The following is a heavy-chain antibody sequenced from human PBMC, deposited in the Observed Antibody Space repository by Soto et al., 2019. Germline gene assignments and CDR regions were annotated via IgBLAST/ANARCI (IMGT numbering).Heavy chain of an antibody. CDR3: ARGPGYSYGYSVYYYYYGMDV. CDR1: GGSFSGIY. CDR2: INHSGST. V-gene: IGHV4-34*01. Sequence: SETLSLTCVVYGGSFSGIYWSWIRQPPGKGLEWIGEINHSGSTNYSPSLESRVTISLDTSNNQFSLKLSSVTAADTAVYYCARGPGYSYGYSVYYYYYGMDVWGQGTTVTVSS. D-gene: IGHD5-18*01. J-gene: IGHJ6*02.